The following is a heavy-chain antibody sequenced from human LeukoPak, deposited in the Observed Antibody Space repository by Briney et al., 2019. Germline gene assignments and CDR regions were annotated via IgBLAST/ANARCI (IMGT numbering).Heavy chain of an antibody. Sequence: GGSLKLSCAASGFTFSSYSMNWLPPPPGKGLEGVSFIRYSSSDKHHADSVKGRFTISRDNANSSLYLQMNALRAEDAAVYYCARGLGATTCGVGYWGQGTLVTVSS. CDR1: GFTFSSYS. CDR3: ARGLGATTCGVGY. V-gene: IGHV3-21*01. CDR2: IRYSSSDK. J-gene: IGHJ4*02. D-gene: IGHD1-26*01.